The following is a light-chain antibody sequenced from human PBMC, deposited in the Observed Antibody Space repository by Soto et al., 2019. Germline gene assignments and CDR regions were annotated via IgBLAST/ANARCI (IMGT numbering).Light chain of an antibody. V-gene: IGLV2-18*03. Sequence: QSVLTQPASVSGSPGQSITTSCTGTSSDIGSYNRVSWYQQPPGTAPKLIIYEVNNRPSGVPDRFSGSKSGNTASLTTSGLQAEDEADYYCCSYASSSSYVFGTGTKVTVL. CDR2: EVN. CDR1: SSDIGSYNR. J-gene: IGLJ1*01. CDR3: CSYASSSSYV.